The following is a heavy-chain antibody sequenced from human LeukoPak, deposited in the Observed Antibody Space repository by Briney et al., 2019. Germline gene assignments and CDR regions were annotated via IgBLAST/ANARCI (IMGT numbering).Heavy chain of an antibody. CDR2: ISAYNGNT. D-gene: IGHD6-6*01. V-gene: IGHV1-18*01. CDR3: ARDERGSSSAEFDH. J-gene: IGHJ4*02. Sequence: ASVKVSCKASGYTFTSYGISWVQQAPGQGLEWMGWISAYNGNTNYAQKLQGRVTMTTDTSTSTAYMELRSLRSDDTAVYYCARDERGSSSAEFDHWGQGTLVTVSS. CDR1: GYTFTSYG.